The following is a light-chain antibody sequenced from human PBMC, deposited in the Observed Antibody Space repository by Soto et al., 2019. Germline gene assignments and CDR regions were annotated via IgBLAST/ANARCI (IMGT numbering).Light chain of an antibody. CDR1: QSVSSY. Sequence: EIVLTQSPATLSLSPGGRATLSCTASQSVSSYLAWYQQKPGQAPRLLIYDASNRATGIPARFSGSGSGTDLTLTISSLEPEDFAVYYCQQRSNWPPTFGGGTKVEIK. J-gene: IGKJ4*01. CDR2: DAS. CDR3: QQRSNWPPT. V-gene: IGKV3-11*01.